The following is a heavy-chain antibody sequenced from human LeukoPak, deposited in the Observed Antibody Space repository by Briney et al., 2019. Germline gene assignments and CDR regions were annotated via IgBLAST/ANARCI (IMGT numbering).Heavy chain of an antibody. J-gene: IGHJ4*02. CDR3: AKVPYSGSYYAHLAY. D-gene: IGHD1-26*01. Sequence: GGSLRLSCAASGFTFSTYAMTWVRQAPGKGLEWVSTIRGSGGNTYYADSVKGRFSISRDTSKNTLYLQMNSLRAEDTAVYYCAKVPYSGSYYAHLAYWGQGTLVTVSS. CDR1: GFTFSTYA. V-gene: IGHV3-23*01. CDR2: IRGSGGNT.